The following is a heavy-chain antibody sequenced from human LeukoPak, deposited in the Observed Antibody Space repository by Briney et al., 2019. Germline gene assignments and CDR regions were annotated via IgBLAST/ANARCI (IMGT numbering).Heavy chain of an antibody. V-gene: IGHV3-30-3*01. CDR2: ISYDGSNK. D-gene: IGHD6-19*01. Sequence: GGSLRLSCAASGFTFSSYAMHWVRQAPGKGLEWVAVISYDGSNKYYADSVEGRFTISRDNSKNTLYLQMNSLRAEDTAVYYCAKCDKRYSSGWYGSDYWGQGTLVTVSS. CDR3: AKCDKRYSSGWYGSDY. CDR1: GFTFSSYA. J-gene: IGHJ4*02.